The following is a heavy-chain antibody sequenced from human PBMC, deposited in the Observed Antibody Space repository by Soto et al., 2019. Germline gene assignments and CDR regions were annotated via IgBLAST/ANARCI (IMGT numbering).Heavy chain of an antibody. CDR2: FDPEDGET. CDR3: ATVAPLIFGVVQGGDY. V-gene: IGHV1-24*01. D-gene: IGHD3-3*01. CDR1: GYTLTELS. Sequence: ASVKVSGKVSGYTLTELSMHWVRQAPGKGLEWMGGFDPEDGETIYAQKFQGRVTMTEDTSTDTAYMELSSLRSEDTAVYYCATVAPLIFGVVQGGDYWGQGTLVTVSS. J-gene: IGHJ4*02.